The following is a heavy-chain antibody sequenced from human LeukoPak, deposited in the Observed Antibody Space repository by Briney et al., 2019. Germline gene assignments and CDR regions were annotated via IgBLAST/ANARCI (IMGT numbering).Heavy chain of an antibody. CDR2: ISSSSSSYI. CDR3: ASGSSDLDY. CDR1: GFTFSDYI. J-gene: IGHJ4*02. V-gene: IGHV3-21*01. D-gene: IGHD6-6*01. Sequence: GGSLRLSCAASGFTFSDYILDWVRQAPGKGLEWVSSISSSSSSYIYYADSVKGRFTISRDNAKNSLYLQMNSLRAEDMAVYYCASGSSDLDYWGQGTLVTVSS.